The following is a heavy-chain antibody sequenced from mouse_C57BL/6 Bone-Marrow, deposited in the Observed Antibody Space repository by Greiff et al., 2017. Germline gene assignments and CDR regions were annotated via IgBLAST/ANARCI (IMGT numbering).Heavy chain of an antibody. CDR1: GFTFTDYY. Sequence: VQLQQSGPVLVKPGPSVKISCKASGFTFTDYYMHWVQQSHGKSLEWIGLVYPYNGGTSYNQKLKGKVTLTVDKTSSTDFMELNSLISEDSAVYYCARGGYYLDYWGQGTTVTVSS. CDR3: ARGGYYLDY. J-gene: IGHJ2*01. CDR2: VYPYNGGT. V-gene: IGHV1-36*01.